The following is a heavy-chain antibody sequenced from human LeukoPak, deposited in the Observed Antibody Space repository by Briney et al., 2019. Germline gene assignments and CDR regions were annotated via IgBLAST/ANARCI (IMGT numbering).Heavy chain of an antibody. CDR1: GFPFSNYA. Sequence: GGSLRLSCAASGFPFSNYAMSWVRQAPGKGLEWVSAISGSGGSTYYADSVKGRFTISRDNSKNTLYLQMNSLRAEDTAVYYCAKDIWGRYSSSSMDFDYWGQGTLVTVSS. CDR3: AKDIWGRYSSSSMDFDY. CDR2: ISGSGGST. D-gene: IGHD6-6*01. J-gene: IGHJ4*02. V-gene: IGHV3-23*01.